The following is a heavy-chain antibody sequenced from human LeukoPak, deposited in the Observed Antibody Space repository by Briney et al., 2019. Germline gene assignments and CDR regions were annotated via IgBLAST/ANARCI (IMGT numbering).Heavy chain of an antibody. J-gene: IGHJ4*02. CDR3: ARDRYGYIGYFDY. CDR1: GFTFSSYG. V-gene: IGHV3-33*01. CDR2: IWYDGSNK. D-gene: IGHD5-18*01. Sequence: PGGSLRLSCAASGFTFSSYGMHWVRQAPGKGLEWVAVIWYDGSNKYYADSVKGRFTISRDNSKNTLYLQMNSLRAEDTAVYYCARDRYGYIGYFDYWGQGTLVTVSS.